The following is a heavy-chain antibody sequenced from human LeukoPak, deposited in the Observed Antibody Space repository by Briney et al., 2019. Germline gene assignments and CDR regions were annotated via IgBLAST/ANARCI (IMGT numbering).Heavy chain of an antibody. CDR3: ARPLAGLDY. CDR1: GFTFSSYA. V-gene: IGHV3-30-3*01. D-gene: IGHD3-3*02. CDR2: ISYDGSNK. Sequence: GGSLRLSCAASGFTFSSYAMHWVRQAPGKGLEWVAVISYDGSNKYYADSVKGRFTISRDNSKNTLYLQMNSLRAEDTAVYYCARPLAGLDYWGQGTLVTVSS. J-gene: IGHJ4*02.